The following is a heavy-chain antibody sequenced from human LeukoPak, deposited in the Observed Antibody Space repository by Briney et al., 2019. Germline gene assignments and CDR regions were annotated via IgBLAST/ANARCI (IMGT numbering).Heavy chain of an antibody. Sequence: GGSLRLSCAASGFTFSTYEMNWVRQAPGKGLEWVSPISSSGSTTYYADSVKGRFTISRDNAKNSLYLQMNSLRAEDTAVYYRASPQYYFDYWGQGTLVTVSS. CDR1: GFTFSTYE. CDR3: ASPQYYFDY. CDR2: ISSSGSTT. V-gene: IGHV3-48*03. J-gene: IGHJ4*02. D-gene: IGHD5-24*01.